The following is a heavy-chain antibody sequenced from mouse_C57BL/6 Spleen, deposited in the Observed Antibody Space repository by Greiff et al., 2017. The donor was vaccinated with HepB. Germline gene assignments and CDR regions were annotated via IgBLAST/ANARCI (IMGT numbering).Heavy chain of an antibody. J-gene: IGHJ3*01. Sequence: QVQLQQPGAELVRPGSSVKLSCKASGYTFTSYWMHWVKQRPIQGLEWIGNIDPSDSETHYNQKFKDKATLTVDKSSSTAYMQLSSLTSEDSAVYYCARDWSGGSWFAYWGQGTLVTVSA. D-gene: IGHD4-1*01. CDR3: ARDWSGGSWFAY. CDR2: IDPSDSET. CDR1: GYTFTSYW. V-gene: IGHV1-52*01.